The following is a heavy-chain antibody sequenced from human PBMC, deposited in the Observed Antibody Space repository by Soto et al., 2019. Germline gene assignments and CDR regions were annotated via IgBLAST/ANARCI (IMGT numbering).Heavy chain of an antibody. V-gene: IGHV3-30*18. Sequence: QVQLVESGGGVVQPGRALRLSCAASGFTFSSYGMHWVRQAPGKGLEWVAVISYDGSNKYYADSVKGRFTISRDNSKKTLYLQMNSLRAEDMAVYYCAKKLQAFDIWGKGTMVTVSS. CDR3: AKKLQAFDI. CDR1: GFTFSSYG. J-gene: IGHJ3*02. CDR2: ISYDGSNK. D-gene: IGHD3-10*01.